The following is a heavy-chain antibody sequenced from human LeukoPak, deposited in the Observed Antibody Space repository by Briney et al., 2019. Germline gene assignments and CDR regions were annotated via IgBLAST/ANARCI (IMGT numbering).Heavy chain of an antibody. CDR1: VYTLTELS. Sequence: ASVKVSCKVSVYTLTELSMHWVRQARGEGLEWMGGFDPEDGETIYAQKFQGRVTMTEDTSTDTAYMELSSLRSEDTAVYYCATSRGFTAFDPWGQGTLVTVSS. J-gene: IGHJ5*02. CDR3: ATSRGFTAFDP. V-gene: IGHV1-24*01. CDR2: FDPEDGET. D-gene: IGHD3-10*01.